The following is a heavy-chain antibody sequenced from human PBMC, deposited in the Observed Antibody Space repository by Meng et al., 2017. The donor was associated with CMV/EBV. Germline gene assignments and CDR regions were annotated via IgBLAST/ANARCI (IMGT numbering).Heavy chain of an antibody. D-gene: IGHD6-19*01. CDR3: ARDSAVAGVVDY. J-gene: IGHJ4*02. CDR1: GACISSSSYY. Sequence: QLQRQEAGPGLAKPSATLSLTCNVSGACISSSSYYWGWIRQPPGKGLEWIGSIYSSGSTYYNPYLKSRVTISVDTSKNQFSLKLSSVTAADTAVYSCARDSAVAGVVDYWGQGTLVTVSS. CDR2: IYSSGST. V-gene: IGHV4-39*07.